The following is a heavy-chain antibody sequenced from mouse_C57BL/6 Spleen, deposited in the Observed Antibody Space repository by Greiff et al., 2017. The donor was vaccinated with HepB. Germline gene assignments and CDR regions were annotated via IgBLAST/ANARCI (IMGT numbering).Heavy chain of an antibody. CDR2: INPSSGYT. CDR3: ARTQLPLYAMDY. J-gene: IGHJ4*01. V-gene: IGHV1-4*01. D-gene: IGHD1-2*01. Sequence: QVQLQQSGAELARPGASVKMSCKASGYTFTSYTMHWVKQRPGQGLEWIGYINPSSGYTKYNQKFKDKATLTADKSSSTAYMQLSSLTSEDSAVYYCARTQLPLYAMDYWGQGTSVTVSS. CDR1: GYTFTSYT.